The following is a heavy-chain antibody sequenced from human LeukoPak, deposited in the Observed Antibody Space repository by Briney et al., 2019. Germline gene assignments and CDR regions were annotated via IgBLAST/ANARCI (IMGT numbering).Heavy chain of an antibody. D-gene: IGHD5-12*01. J-gene: IGHJ6*03. CDR3: ARLLGRWLRLYYYYYMDV. Sequence: ASVKVSCKASGYTFTGYYMHWVRQAPGQGLEWMGWINPNSGGTNYAQKFQGRVTMTRDTSISTAYMELSRLRSDDTAVYYCARLLGRWLRLYYYYYMDVWGKGTTVTVSS. V-gene: IGHV1-2*02. CDR2: INPNSGGT. CDR1: GYTFTGYY.